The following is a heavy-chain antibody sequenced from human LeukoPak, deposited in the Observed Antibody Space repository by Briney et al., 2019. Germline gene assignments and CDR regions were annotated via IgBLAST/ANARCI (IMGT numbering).Heavy chain of an antibody. CDR2: IYTSGST. D-gene: IGHD3-22*01. V-gene: IGHV4-4*09. CDR1: GGSISSYY. CDR3: AHSYDFDSNGYHRPTAI. Sequence: SETLSLTCTVSGGSISSYYWSWIRQPPGKGLEWIGYIYTSGSTNYNPSLKSRVTISVVTSKNQFSLTLSSVTAADTAMYYCAHSYDFDSNGYHRPTAIWGQGTQVTVSS. J-gene: IGHJ4*02.